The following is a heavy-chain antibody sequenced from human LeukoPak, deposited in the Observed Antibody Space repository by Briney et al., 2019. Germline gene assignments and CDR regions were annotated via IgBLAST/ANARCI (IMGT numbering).Heavy chain of an antibody. CDR2: ISYDGSNK. J-gene: IGHJ3*02. CDR1: GFTFSSCS. CDR3: ARGRRGYCSGGSCSDDAFDI. Sequence: GGSLRLSCAASGFTFSSCSMNWVRQAPGKGLEWVAVISYDGSNKYYADSVKGRFTISRDNSKNTLYLQMNSLRAEDTAVYYCARGRRGYCSGGSCSDDAFDIWGQGTMVTVSS. V-gene: IGHV3-30*03. D-gene: IGHD2-15*01.